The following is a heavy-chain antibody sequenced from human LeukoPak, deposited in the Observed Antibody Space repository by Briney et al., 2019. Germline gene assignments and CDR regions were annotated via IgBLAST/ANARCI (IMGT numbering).Heavy chain of an antibody. CDR1: GFSFSSYA. CDR3: AKRNTMVRGGPCFDY. D-gene: IGHD3-10*01. Sequence: GGSLRLSCAASGFSFSSYAMNWVRQAPGKGLEWVSIIFGNGDTTYYADSVKGRFTVSRDNSKDTLYLQMNDLRPDDTAIYYCAKRNTMVRGGPCFDYWGQGLPVTVSS. J-gene: IGHJ4*02. CDR2: IFGNGDTT. V-gene: IGHV3-23*01.